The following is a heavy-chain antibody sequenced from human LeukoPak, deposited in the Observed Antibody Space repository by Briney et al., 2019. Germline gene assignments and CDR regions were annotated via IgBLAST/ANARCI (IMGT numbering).Heavy chain of an antibody. CDR1: GGSISSYY. J-gene: IGHJ5*02. CDR2: IYTSGST. D-gene: IGHD2-21*02. CDR3: ARDLCGGDCSWLDP. Sequence: SETLSLTCTVSGGSISSYYWSWIRQPAGKGLEWIGRIYTSGSTNYNPSLKSRVTMSVDTSKNQFSLKLSSVTAADTAVYYCARDLCGGDCSWLDPWGQGTLVTVSS. V-gene: IGHV4-4*07.